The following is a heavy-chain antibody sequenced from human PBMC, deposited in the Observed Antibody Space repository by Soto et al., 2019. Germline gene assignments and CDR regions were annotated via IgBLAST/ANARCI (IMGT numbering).Heavy chain of an antibody. V-gene: IGHV1-69*01. CDR3: ARGLGYCSSTSCSETDY. CDR2: IIPIFGTA. CDR1: GGTFSSYA. J-gene: IGHJ4*02. D-gene: IGHD2-2*01. Sequence: QVQLVQSGAEVKKPRSSVKVSCKASGGTFSSYAISWVRQAPGQGLEWMGGIIPIFGTANYAQKFQGRVTITADESTSTAYMELSSLRSEDTAVYYCARGLGYCSSTSCSETDYWGQGTLVTVSS.